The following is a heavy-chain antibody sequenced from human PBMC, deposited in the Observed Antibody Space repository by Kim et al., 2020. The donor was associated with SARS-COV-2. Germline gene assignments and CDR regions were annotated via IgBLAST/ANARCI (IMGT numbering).Heavy chain of an antibody. CDR3: ARVNSHEYSYGYYY. Sequence: GGSLRLSCAASGFTFSSYSMNWVRQAPGKGLEWVSSISGSSSYTYYADSVKGRFTISRDNAKNSLYLQMNSLRAEDTAVYYCARVNSHEYSYGYYY. D-gene: IGHD5-18*01. V-gene: IGHV3-21*01. CDR2: ISGSSSYT. J-gene: IGHJ6*01. CDR1: GFTFSSYS.